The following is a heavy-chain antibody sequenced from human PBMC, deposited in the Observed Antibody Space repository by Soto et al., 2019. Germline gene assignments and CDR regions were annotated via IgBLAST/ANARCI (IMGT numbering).Heavy chain of an antibody. J-gene: IGHJ6*02. CDR3: VRDTLLYHPERLDV. Sequence: GGSLRLSCAASGFTFSAYSMNWVRQAPGKGLEWVASISLGGSYIYYADSVKGRFTISRDNAENSLFLQMNSQRVEDTAIYYCVRDTLLYHPERLDVWGQGTTVTVSS. CDR2: ISLGGSYI. D-gene: IGHD2-2*01. CDR1: GFTFSAYS. V-gene: IGHV3-21*01.